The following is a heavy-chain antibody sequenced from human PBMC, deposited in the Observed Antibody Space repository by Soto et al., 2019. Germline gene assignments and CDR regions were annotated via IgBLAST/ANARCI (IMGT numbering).Heavy chain of an antibody. V-gene: IGHV3-30-3*01. CDR3: ARGRKKQLTGTTELNFEY. CDR2: ISCDGSNK. Sequence: GGSLRLSCAASVFTFSSYAMHWVRQAPGKGLEWVAVISCDGSNKYYADSVKGRFTISRDNSKNTLYLKMNSLRAEDTAVYYCARGRKKQLTGTTELNFEYWGQGTMVTVSS. J-gene: IGHJ4*02. D-gene: IGHD1-20*01. CDR1: VFTFSSYA.